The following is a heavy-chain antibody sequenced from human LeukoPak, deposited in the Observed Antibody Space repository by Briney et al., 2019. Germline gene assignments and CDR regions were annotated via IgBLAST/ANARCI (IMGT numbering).Heavy chain of an antibody. D-gene: IGHD2-15*01. CDR1: GFTLSTHW. CDR3: ARGLVGYCSGGAWDGTCFDC. CDR2: IKPDVSQK. J-gene: IGHJ4*02. Sequence: GGSLRLSCADSGFTLSTHWMSWVRHAPGKGLECVATIKPDVSQKNYVDSVKGRFTISRDNAHNSLYLQMNSLRAEDTAVYHCARGLVGYCSGGAWDGTCFDCWGQGTLVTVSS. V-gene: IGHV3-7*03.